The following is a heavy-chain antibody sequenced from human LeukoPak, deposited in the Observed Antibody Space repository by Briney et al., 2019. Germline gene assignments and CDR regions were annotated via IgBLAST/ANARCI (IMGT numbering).Heavy chain of an antibody. J-gene: IGHJ5*02. V-gene: IGHV4-39*01. Sequence: SETLSLTCTVSGGSISSSSYYWGWIRQPPGTGLEWIGSIYYSGSTYYNPSLKSRVTISVDTSKNQFSLKLSSVTAADTAVYYCARGDPNYDFWSGYYSFSPINWFDPWGQGTLVTVSS. CDR1: GGSISSSSYY. CDR3: ARGDPNYDFWSGYYSFSPINWFDP. D-gene: IGHD3-3*01. CDR2: IYYSGST.